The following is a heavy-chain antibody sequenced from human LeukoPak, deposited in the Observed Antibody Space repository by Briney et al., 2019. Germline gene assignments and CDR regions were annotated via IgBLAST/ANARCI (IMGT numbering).Heavy chain of an antibody. V-gene: IGHV1-69*06. CDR2: IIPIFGTA. CDR1: GYTFTSYG. Sequence: ASVKVSCKASGYTFTSYGISWVRQAPGQGLEWMGGIIPIFGTANYAQKFQGRVTITADKSTSTAYMELSSLRSEDTAVYYCAREFSSSWYEVWFDPWGQGTLVTVSS. CDR3: AREFSSSWYEVWFDP. J-gene: IGHJ5*02. D-gene: IGHD6-13*01.